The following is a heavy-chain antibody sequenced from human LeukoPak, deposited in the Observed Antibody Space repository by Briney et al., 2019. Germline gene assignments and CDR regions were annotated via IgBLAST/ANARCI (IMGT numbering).Heavy chain of an antibody. CDR3: AKASNEIVAFDY. CDR2: IKEDGSEK. CDR1: GITFSSYW. V-gene: IGHV3-7*03. D-gene: IGHD3-22*01. J-gene: IGHJ4*02. Sequence: GGSLRLSCAASGITFSSYWMSWVRQAPGKGLEWVANIKEDGSEKYYADSVKGRFTISRDNAKNSLYLQMNSLRAEDTAVYYCAKASNEIVAFDYWGQGTLVTVSS.